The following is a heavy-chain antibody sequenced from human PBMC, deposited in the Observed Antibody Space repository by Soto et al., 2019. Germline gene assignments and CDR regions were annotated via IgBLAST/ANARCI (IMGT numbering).Heavy chain of an antibody. V-gene: IGHV3-23*01. CDR2: ISGSGXST. D-gene: IGHD6-19*01. J-gene: IGHJ4*02. Sequence: EVQLLESGGGLVQPGGSLRLSCAASGFTFSSYAMNWVRQAPGKGLEWVSVISGSGXSTYYADSVKGRFTISRDNSKNTLXLXMNSLRAEDTAVYYCARRSSGWYFDYWGQGTLVTVSS. CDR3: ARRSSGWYFDY. CDR1: GFTFSSYA.